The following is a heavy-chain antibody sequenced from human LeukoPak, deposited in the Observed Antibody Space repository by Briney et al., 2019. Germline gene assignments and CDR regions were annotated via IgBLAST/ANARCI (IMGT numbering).Heavy chain of an antibody. D-gene: IGHD2-2*02. Sequence: GGSLRLSCAASGFTFSNPWMSWVRQAPGKGLEWVGRIKSKTDGGTTDYAEPVKGRFTVSRHDSKNTLYLQMNSLRVEDTAVYYCATVPRSSCCYTFDFWGQGTLVTVSS. V-gene: IGHV3-15*01. CDR1: GFTFSNPW. J-gene: IGHJ4*02. CDR3: ATVPRSSCCYTFDF. CDR2: IKSKTDGGTT.